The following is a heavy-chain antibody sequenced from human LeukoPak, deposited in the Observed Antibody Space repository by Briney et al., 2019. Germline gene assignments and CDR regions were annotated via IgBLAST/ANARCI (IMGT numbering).Heavy chain of an antibody. V-gene: IGHV3-30*04. J-gene: IGHJ6*03. CDR3: AKGGDYYVWGSLPSYYYMDV. D-gene: IGHD3-16*01. CDR2: ISYDGSNK. CDR1: GFTFSSYA. Sequence: GGSLRLFCAASGFTFSSYAMHWVRQAPGKGLDWVAVISYDGSNKYYADSVMRRFTISRDNSKNTLYLQMNSLRAEDTAVYYCAKGGDYYVWGSLPSYYYMDVWGKGTTVTVSS.